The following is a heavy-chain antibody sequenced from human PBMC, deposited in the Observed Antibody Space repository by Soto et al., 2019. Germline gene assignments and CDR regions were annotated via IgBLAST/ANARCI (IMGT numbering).Heavy chain of an antibody. CDR1: GFTFSSYS. J-gene: IGHJ3*02. D-gene: IGHD2-15*01. Sequence: GGSLRLSCAASGFTFSSYSMNWVRQAPGKGLEWVSSISSSSSTIYYADSVKGRFTISRDNAKNSLYLQMNSLRAEDTAVYYCARDGYCSGGSCLLDAFDIWGQGTMVTVSS. CDR2: ISSSSSTI. CDR3: ARDGYCSGGSCLLDAFDI. V-gene: IGHV3-48*01.